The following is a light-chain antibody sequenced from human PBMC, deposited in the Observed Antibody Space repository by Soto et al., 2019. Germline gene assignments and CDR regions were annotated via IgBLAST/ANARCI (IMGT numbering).Light chain of an antibody. J-gene: IGKJ1*01. V-gene: IGKV3-15*01. CDR2: GAS. CDR1: QSISDT. CDR3: QQYNYWPPWT. Sequence: EIVMTQSPATLSVSPGGRATLSCRASQSISDTLAWYQQKPGQAPRLLIHGASTRATGIPARFSGSGSGTEFTLTISSLQSEDFAVYYCQQYNYWPPWTFGQGTKVDIK.